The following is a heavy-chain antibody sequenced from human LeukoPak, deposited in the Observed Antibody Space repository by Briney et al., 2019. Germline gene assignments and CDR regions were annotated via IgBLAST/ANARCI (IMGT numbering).Heavy chain of an antibody. CDR3: ARGRSSYYDSGGYYYLVY. CDR2: INNSGYT. D-gene: IGHD3-22*01. V-gene: IGHV4-59*01. CDR1: GGSFSSYS. Sequence: KSSETLSLTCAVYGGSFSSYSWNWIRQPPGKGLEWIGNINNSGYTNNNPSLKSRVTISVDTFRNQFSLKLSSVTAADTAVYYCARGRSSYYDSGGYYYLVYWGQGTLVTVSS. J-gene: IGHJ4*02.